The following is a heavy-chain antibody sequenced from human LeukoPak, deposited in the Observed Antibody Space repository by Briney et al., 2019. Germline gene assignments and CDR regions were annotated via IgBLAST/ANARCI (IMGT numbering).Heavy chain of an antibody. D-gene: IGHD5-12*01. CDR1: GFTVSSTY. Sequence: GGSLRLSCIASGFTVSSTYMSWVRQAPGKGLEWVSAISGSGGSTYYADSVKGRFTISRDNSKNTLYLQMNSLRAEDTAVYYCAKLVATIVSYYYYYYMDVWGKGTTVTISS. V-gene: IGHV3-23*01. CDR3: AKLVATIVSYYYYYYMDV. CDR2: ISGSGGST. J-gene: IGHJ6*03.